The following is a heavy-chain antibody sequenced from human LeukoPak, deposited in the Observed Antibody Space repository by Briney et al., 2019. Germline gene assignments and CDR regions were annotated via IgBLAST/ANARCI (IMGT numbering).Heavy chain of an antibody. CDR1: GFIFNNYG. D-gene: IGHD3-22*01. J-gene: IGHJ5*02. CDR3: AKRDSGYFLDL. V-gene: IGHV3-23*01. CDR2: ISNDGGGT. Sequence: GGSLRLSCAASGFIFNNYGLVWVRQAPGKGLQWVSAISNDGGGTTYADFVKGRFTISRDNSKNTLFLQMNSLRAEDTALYYCAKRDSGYFLDLWGQGTLVTVSS.